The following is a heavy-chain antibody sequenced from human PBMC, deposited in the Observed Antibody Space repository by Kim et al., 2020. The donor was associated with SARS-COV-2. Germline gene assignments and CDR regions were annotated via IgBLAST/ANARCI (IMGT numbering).Heavy chain of an antibody. CDR3: ATLSIAARPGDY. CDR1: GGSISSSSYY. D-gene: IGHD6-6*01. CDR2: IYYSGST. V-gene: IGHV4-39*01. J-gene: IGHJ4*02. Sequence: SETLSLTCTVSGGSISSSSYYWGWIRQPPGKGLEWIGSIYYSGSTYYNPSLKSRVTISVDTSKNQFSLKLSSVTAADTAVYYCATLSIAARPGDYWGQGTLVTVSS.